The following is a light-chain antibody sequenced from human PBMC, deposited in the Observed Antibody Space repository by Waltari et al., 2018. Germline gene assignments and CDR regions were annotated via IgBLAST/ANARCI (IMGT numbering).Light chain of an antibody. Sequence: DIVMTQSPEYLAVSLGERATVNCKSSQSVLYSSNNKNYLAWYQLKPGQPPKLLIYWASTRESGVPDRFSGSGSGTDFTLTISSLQAEDVAVYYCQQHYPTASLTFCGGTKVAI. J-gene: IGKJ4*01. CDR3: QQHYPTASLT. V-gene: IGKV4-1*01. CDR1: QSVLYSSNNKNY. CDR2: WAS.